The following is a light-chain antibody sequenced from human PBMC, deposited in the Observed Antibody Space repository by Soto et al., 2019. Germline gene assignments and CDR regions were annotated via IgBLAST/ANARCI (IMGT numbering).Light chain of an antibody. V-gene: IGKV1D-8*03. CDR2: AAS. Sequence: VIWMTQSPSLLSASTGDRVTISCRVSQGIRNYLAWYQQKPGKAPELLIYAASTLQSGVPSRFTGSESGTDFTLTISSLQPEDFATYFCQQSHSGPRTFGQGTKVDI. CDR1: QGIRNY. CDR3: QQSHSGPRT. J-gene: IGKJ1*01.